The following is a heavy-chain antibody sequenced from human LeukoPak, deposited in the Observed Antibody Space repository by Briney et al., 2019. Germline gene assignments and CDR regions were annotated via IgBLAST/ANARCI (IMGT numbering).Heavy chain of an antibody. J-gene: IGHJ3*02. CDR3: ARDLVTVTKGFDI. CDR2: ISHIGRT. V-gene: IGHV4-59*11. CDR1: GDSFSSHY. Sequence: SETLSLTCAVSGDSFSSHYWTWIRQSPGTGLEWIGYISHIGRTNYNPSLKSRVTISIDTSKNQFSLKLRSVTAADTAVYYCARDLVTVTKGFDIWGQGTMDNVSS. D-gene: IGHD4-17*01.